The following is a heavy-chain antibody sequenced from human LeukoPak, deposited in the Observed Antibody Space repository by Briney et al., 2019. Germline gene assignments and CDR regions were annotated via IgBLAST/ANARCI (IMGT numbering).Heavy chain of an antibody. CDR1: GFTFSSYS. V-gene: IGHV3-15*01. D-gene: IGHD3-10*01. CDR2: IKSKTDGGTT. Sequence: GGSLRLSCAASGFTFSSYSMNWVRQAPGKGLEWVGRIKSKTDGGTTDYAAPVKGRFTISRDDSKNTLYLQMNSLKTEDTAVYYCTTDTYGSGSEAFDIWGQGTMVTVSS. J-gene: IGHJ3*02. CDR3: TTDTYGSGSEAFDI.